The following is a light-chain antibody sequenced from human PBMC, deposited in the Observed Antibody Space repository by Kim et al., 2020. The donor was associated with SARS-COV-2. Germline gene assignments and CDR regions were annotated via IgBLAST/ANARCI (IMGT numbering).Light chain of an antibody. CDR3: QQYNDWPRT. V-gene: IGKV3-15*01. J-gene: IGKJ1*01. CDR1: QSVSSN. CDR2: GAS. Sequence: EKVMTQSPAILSVSPGERATLSCSASQSVSSNIAWYQQKPCQAPRLLIYGASTRATGIPARFSGSGSGTEFTLIISSLQSEDFAFYYCQQYNDWPRTFGQGTKVDIK.